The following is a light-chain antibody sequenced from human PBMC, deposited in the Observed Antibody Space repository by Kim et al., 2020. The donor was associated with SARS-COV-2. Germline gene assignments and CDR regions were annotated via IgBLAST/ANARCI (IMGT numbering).Light chain of an antibody. CDR3: QQYGNLPFT. CDR1: QSGNTNY. V-gene: IGKV3-20*01. J-gene: IGKJ5*01. Sequence: SPGERATPSCRASQSGNTNYLAWFQRRPGQAPRLLIYGASSRATGIPDRFSGSGSGTDFTLTISRLEPEDFAVYYCQQYGNLPFTFGQGTRLEIK. CDR2: GAS.